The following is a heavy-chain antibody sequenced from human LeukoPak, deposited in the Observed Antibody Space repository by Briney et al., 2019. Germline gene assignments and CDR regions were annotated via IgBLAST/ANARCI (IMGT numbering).Heavy chain of an antibody. CDR3: ARDGEGYCSSTSCYIYYYYYGMDV. V-gene: IGHV3-48*02. Sequence: GGSLRLSCAASGFTFSSYSMNWVRQAPGKGLEWVSYISSSSSTIYYADSVKGRFTISRDNAKDSLYLQMNSLRDEDTAVYYCARDGEGYCSSTSCYIYYYYYGMDVWGQGTTVTVSS. D-gene: IGHD2-2*02. CDR1: GFTFSSYS. J-gene: IGHJ6*02. CDR2: ISSSSSTI.